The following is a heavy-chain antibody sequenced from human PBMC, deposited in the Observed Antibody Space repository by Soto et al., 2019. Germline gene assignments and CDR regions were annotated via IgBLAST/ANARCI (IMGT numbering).Heavy chain of an antibody. CDR2: ISAYNGNT. CDR1: GYTFTSYG. Sequence: QVQLVQSGAEVKKPGASVKVSCKASGYTFTSYGISWVRQAPGQGLEWMGWISAYNGNTNYAQKIQGRVTMTTDTSTSTAYMELRSLRSDDTAVYYCARDSHFKRWLQLEGYWGQGTLVTVSS. V-gene: IGHV1-18*01. CDR3: ARDSHFKRWLQLEGY. J-gene: IGHJ4*02. D-gene: IGHD5-12*01.